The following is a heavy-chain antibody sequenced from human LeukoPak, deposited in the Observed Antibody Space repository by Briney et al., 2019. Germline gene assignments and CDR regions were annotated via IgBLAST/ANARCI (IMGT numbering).Heavy chain of an antibody. Sequence: GGSLRLSCAASGFTFSSYGMHWVRQVPGKGLEWAAVIWYDGSNKYYADSVKGRFTISRDDPKNTLYLQMNSLRAEDTAVYYCAGVRGAWNAFDIWGQGTMVTVSS. CDR1: GFTFSSYG. V-gene: IGHV3-33*01. J-gene: IGHJ3*02. D-gene: IGHD3-10*01. CDR3: AGVRGAWNAFDI. CDR2: IWYDGSNK.